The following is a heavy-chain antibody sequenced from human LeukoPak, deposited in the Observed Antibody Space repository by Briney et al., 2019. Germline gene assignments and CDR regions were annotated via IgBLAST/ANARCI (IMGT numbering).Heavy chain of an antibody. J-gene: IGHJ4*02. V-gene: IGHV4-59*08. CDR3: ARLIGSGTTAFDY. CDR1: GGSLSSYY. Sequence: SETLSLTCTVSGGSLSSYYWSWLRQPPGKGLEWIGYIYYSGSTNYNPSLKSRVTISVDTSKNQFSLKLSSVTAADTAVYYCARLIGSGTTAFDYWGQGTLVTVSS. CDR2: IYYSGST. D-gene: IGHD3-10*01.